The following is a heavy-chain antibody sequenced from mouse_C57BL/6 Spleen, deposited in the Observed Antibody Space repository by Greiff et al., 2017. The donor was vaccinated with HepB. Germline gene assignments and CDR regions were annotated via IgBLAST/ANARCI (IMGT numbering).Heavy chain of an antibody. CDR2: IDPETGGT. J-gene: IGHJ2*01. Sequence: QVQLQQSGAELVRPGASVTLSCKASGYTFTDYEMHWVKQTPVHGLEWIGAIDPETGGTAYNQKFKGKAILTADKSSSTAYMELRSLTSEDSAVYYCTRGDVITTVVATDYWGQGTTLTVSS. D-gene: IGHD1-1*01. V-gene: IGHV1-15*01. CDR1: GYTFTDYE. CDR3: TRGDVITTVVATDY.